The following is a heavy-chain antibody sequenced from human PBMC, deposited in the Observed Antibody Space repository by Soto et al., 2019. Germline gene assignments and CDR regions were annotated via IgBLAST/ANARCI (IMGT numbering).Heavy chain of an antibody. J-gene: IGHJ4*02. V-gene: IGHV1-69*13. Sequence: SVKVSFKASGGTFSSYAISWVRQAPGQGLEWMGGIIPIFGTANYAQKFQGRVTITADESTSTAYMELSSLRSEDTAVYYCAKMSSSWSAYFDYWGQGTLVTVSS. CDR1: GGTFSSYA. CDR3: AKMSSSWSAYFDY. D-gene: IGHD6-13*01. CDR2: IIPIFGTA.